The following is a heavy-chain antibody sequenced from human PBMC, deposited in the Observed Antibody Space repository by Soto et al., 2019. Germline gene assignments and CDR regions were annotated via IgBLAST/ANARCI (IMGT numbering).Heavy chain of an antibody. V-gene: IGHV4-59*01. D-gene: IGHD6-6*01. CDR3: ARRYSSSSGWFDP. J-gene: IGHJ5*02. CDR1: GDSMRSYY. CDR2: IYDSGSV. Sequence: PSETLSLTCFVSGDSMRSYYWSWIRQPPGKGLELIGYIYDSGSVSHQPSLRNRVTISVDTSKNQFSLKLSSVTAADTAVYYCARRYSSSSGWFDPWGQGTLVTVSS.